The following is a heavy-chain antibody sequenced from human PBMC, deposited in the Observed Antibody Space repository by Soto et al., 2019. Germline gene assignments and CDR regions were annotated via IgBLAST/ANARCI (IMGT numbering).Heavy chain of an antibody. CDR2: IKSKTDGGTT. J-gene: IGHJ4*02. CDR1: GFTFSNAW. CDR3: TTVPSYCSSTSCYDY. D-gene: IGHD2-2*01. Sequence: GGSLRLSCAASGFTFSNAWMSWVRQAPGKGLEWVGRIKSKTDGGTTDYAAPVKGRFTISRDDSKNTLYLQMNSLKTEDTAVYYCTTVPSYCSSTSCYDYWGQGTLVTVSS. V-gene: IGHV3-15*01.